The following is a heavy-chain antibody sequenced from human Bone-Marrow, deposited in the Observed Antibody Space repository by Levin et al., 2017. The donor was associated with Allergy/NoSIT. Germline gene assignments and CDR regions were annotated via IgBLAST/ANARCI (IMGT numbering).Heavy chain of an antibody. D-gene: IGHD1-20*01. V-gene: IGHV4-39*07. Sequence: SETLSLTCTVSGASINSTNYYWGWIRQPPRKGLEWIGTIYYNSYTYYNPSLKSRVTISKDTSKNQFSLKLSSVAAADTAVYYCARLADNWNVNWFDPWGQGTLVTVSS. CDR1: GASINSTNYY. CDR2: IYYNSYT. J-gene: IGHJ5*02. CDR3: ARLADNWNVNWFDP.